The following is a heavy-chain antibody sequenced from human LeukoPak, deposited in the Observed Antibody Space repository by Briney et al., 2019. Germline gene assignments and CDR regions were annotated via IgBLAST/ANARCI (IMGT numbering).Heavy chain of an antibody. Sequence: PTQTLSLTCTVSGGSIGSGDYYWSWIRQPPGKGLEWIGYIYYSGSTYYNPSLKSRVTISVDTSKNQFSLKLSSVTAADTAVYYCAREDARRDDFWSGYYYYYYYMDVWGKGTTVTVSS. J-gene: IGHJ6*03. CDR2: IYYSGST. D-gene: IGHD3-3*01. V-gene: IGHV4-30-4*08. CDR1: GGSIGSGDYY. CDR3: AREDARRDDFWSGYYYYYYYMDV.